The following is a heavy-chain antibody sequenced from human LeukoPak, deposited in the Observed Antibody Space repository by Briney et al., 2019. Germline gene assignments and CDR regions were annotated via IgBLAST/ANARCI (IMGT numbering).Heavy chain of an antibody. V-gene: IGHV2-5*01. D-gene: IGHD3-10*01. CDR2: IYWNDDK. J-gene: IGHJ4*02. CDR3: ARFITMVRGVIQRDFDY. Sequence: SGPTLVNPTQTLTLTCTFSGFSLSTSGVGVGWIRQPPGKALEWLALIYWNDDKRYSPSLKSRLTITKDTSKNQVVLTMTNMDPVDTATYYCARFITMVRGVIQRDFDYWGQGTRVTVSS. CDR1: GFSLSTSGVG.